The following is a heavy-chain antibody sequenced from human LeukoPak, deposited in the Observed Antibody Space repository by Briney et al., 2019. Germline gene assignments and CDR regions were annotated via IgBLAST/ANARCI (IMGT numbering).Heavy chain of an antibody. V-gene: IGHV4-4*07. D-gene: IGHD3-10*01. CDR3: ARGYGSGSYYHAFDY. CDR2: IYTSGST. CDR1: GGSLSSYY. J-gene: IGHJ4*02. Sequence: SETLSLTCTVSGGSLSSYYWSWIRQPAGKGLEWIGRIYTSGSTNYNPSLRSRVTMSVDTSKNQFSLKLSSETAADTAVYYCARGYGSGSYYHAFDYWGQGTLVTVSS.